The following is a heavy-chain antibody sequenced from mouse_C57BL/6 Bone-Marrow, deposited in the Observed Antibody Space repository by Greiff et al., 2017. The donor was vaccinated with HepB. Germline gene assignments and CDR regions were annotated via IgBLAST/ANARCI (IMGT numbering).Heavy chain of an antibody. CDR3: ARGGRGDYFDY. Sequence: LQQSGAELVRPGASVKMSCKASGYTFTSYYMHWVKQTPRQGLEWIGAIYPGNGDTSYNQKFKGKATLTVDKSSSTAYMQLSSLTSEDSAVYFCARGGRGDYFDYWGQGTTLTVSS. J-gene: IGHJ2*01. D-gene: IGHD1-1*01. V-gene: IGHV1-12*01. CDR2: IYPGNGDT. CDR1: GYTFTSYY.